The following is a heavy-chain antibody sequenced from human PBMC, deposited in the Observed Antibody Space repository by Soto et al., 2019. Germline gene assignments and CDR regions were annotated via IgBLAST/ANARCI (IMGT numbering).Heavy chain of an antibody. CDR3: ASPLMYYYGSGSSRQYWYFDL. CDR1: GGSISSSSYY. Sequence: QLQLQESGPGLVKPSETLSLTCTVSGGSISSSSYYWGWIRQPPGKGLEWIGSIYYSGSTYYNPSLKSRVTISLDTSKNQFSLKLSSVTAADTALYYCASPLMYYYGSGSSRQYWYFDLWGRGTLVTVSS. V-gene: IGHV4-39*01. CDR2: IYYSGST. D-gene: IGHD3-10*01. J-gene: IGHJ2*01.